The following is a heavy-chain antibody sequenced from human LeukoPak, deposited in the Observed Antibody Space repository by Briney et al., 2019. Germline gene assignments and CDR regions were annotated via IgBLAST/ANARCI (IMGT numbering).Heavy chain of an antibody. CDR2: INPGGGST. Sequence: ASVKVSCKASGYTFTSYYMHWVRQAPGQGLEWMGIINPGGGSTSYAQKFQGRVTMTRDTSTSTVYMELSSLRSEDTAVYYCARDPFDYDSSGYSFDWGQGTLVTVSS. V-gene: IGHV1-46*01. D-gene: IGHD3-22*01. J-gene: IGHJ4*02. CDR1: GYTFTSYY. CDR3: ARDPFDYDSSGYSFD.